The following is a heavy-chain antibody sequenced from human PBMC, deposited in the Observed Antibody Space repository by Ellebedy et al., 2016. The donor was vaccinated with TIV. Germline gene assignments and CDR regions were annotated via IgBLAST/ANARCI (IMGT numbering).Heavy chain of an antibody. CDR1: GGSINSDY. J-gene: IGHJ4*02. Sequence: MPGGSLRLSCTVSGGSINSDYWSWFRQPPGKGLEWIGYMSVSGLSNYNPSLQSRVTISVDTSKNHVSLKLNSVTAADTAVYYCARDGYLGYWGQGTLVTVSS. D-gene: IGHD5-18*01. V-gene: IGHV4-59*01. CDR3: ARDGYLGY. CDR2: MSVSGLS.